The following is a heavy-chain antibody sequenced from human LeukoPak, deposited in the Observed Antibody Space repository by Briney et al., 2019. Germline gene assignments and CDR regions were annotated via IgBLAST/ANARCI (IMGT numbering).Heavy chain of an antibody. V-gene: IGHV3-23*01. CDR2: ISGSGGST. D-gene: IGHD2-15*01. CDR3: AEDEGVVVVAASGAGFFDI. Sequence: PGGSLRLSCAASGFTFSSYAMSWVRQAPGKGLEWVSAISGSGGSTYYADSVKGRFTISRDNSKNTLYLQMNSLRAEDTAVYYCAEDEGVVVVAASGAGFFDIWGQGTMVTVSS. J-gene: IGHJ3*02. CDR1: GFTFSSYA.